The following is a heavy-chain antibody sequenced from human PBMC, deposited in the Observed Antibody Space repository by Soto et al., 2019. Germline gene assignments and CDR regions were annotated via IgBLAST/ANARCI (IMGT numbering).Heavy chain of an antibody. CDR1: GYTFTSYG. CDR2: ISAYNGNT. V-gene: IGHV1-18*01. CDR3: ARGKLNIVVVVESAFDI. Sequence: ASVKVSCKASGYTFTSYGISWARQAPGQGLEWMGWISAYNGNTNYAQKLQGRVTMTTDTSTSTAYMELRSLRSDDTAVYYCARGKLNIVVVVESAFDIWGQGTMVTVSS. J-gene: IGHJ3*02. D-gene: IGHD2-15*01.